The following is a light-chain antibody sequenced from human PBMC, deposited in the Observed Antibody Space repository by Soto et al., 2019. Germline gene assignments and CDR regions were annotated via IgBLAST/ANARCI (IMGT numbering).Light chain of an antibody. CDR2: GAS. V-gene: IGKV3-20*01. Sequence: EILLTQSPGTLSLSPGERATLSCRASQSVSSSYLAWYQQKPGQAPRLLIYGASSRATGIPDRFSGSGSGTDFTLTISRLEPEDFAVYYCHQYGSSPLTFGGGTKVEIK. CDR3: HQYGSSPLT. CDR1: QSVSSSY. J-gene: IGKJ4*01.